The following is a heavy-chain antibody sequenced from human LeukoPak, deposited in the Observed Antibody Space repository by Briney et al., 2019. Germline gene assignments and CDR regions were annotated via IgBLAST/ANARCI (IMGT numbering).Heavy chain of an antibody. CDR2: IYYSGST. V-gene: IGHV4-59*01. CDR3: ARDRLDGSGSYFYGMDV. CDR1: GGSISNAY. D-gene: IGHD3-10*01. J-gene: IGHJ6*02. Sequence: SETLSLTCTVSGGSISNAYWSWIRQLPGKGLEWIGYIYYSGSTNYNPSLKSRVTISVDTSKNQFSLKLSSVTAADTAVYYCARDRLDGSGSYFYGMDVRGQGTTVTVSS.